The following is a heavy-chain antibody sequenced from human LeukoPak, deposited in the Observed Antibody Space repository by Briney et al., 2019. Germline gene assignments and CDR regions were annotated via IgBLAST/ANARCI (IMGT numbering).Heavy chain of an antibody. V-gene: IGHV4-4*07. CDR3: ARKPIVNSAWYYFDF. CDR2: LYTTGTI. Sequence: SETLSLTCTVSGGSISSHDWSWIRQPAGKGLEWIGRLYTTGTIDYNPSLKSRVTMSVDTSKNQFFLKLSSVTAADTAVYYCARKPIVNSAWYYFDFWGQGTLVTVSS. CDR1: GGSISSHD. D-gene: IGHD1-26*01. J-gene: IGHJ4*02.